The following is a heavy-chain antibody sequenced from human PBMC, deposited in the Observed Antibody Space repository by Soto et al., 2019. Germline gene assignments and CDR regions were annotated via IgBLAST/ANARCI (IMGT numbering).Heavy chain of an antibody. CDR2: ISSSSTI. J-gene: IGHJ4*02. CDR1: GFTFSSYS. V-gene: IGHV3-48*01. CDR3: ARESPVGLRLYFDY. D-gene: IGHD1-26*01. Sequence: GGSLRLSCAASGFTFSSYSMNWVRQAPGKGLEWVSYISSSSTIYYADSVKGRFTISRDNAKNSLYLQMNSLRAEDTAVYYCARESPVGLRLYFDYWGQGTLVTVSS.